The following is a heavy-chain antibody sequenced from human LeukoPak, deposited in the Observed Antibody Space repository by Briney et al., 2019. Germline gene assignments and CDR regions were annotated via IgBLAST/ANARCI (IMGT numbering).Heavy chain of an antibody. J-gene: IGHJ5*02. Sequence: GGSLRLSCAASGFTFSSYWMSWVRQAPGKGLEWVANIKKDGSEKYYVDSVKGRFTISRDNAKNSLYLQMNSLRAEDTAVYYCARDSSGWYSSSWFDPWGQGTLVTVSS. V-gene: IGHV3-7*01. CDR1: GFTFSSYW. D-gene: IGHD6-13*01. CDR2: IKKDGSEK. CDR3: ARDSSGWYSSSWFDP.